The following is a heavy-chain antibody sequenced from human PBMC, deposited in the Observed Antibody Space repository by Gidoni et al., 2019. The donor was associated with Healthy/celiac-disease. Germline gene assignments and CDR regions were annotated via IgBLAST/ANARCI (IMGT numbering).Heavy chain of an antibody. J-gene: IGHJ5*02. V-gene: IGHV4-39*01. CDR2: IYYSGST. CDR3: ARHVPIFGVVIINWFDP. D-gene: IGHD3-3*01. Sequence: QLQLQASGPGLVKPSETLSPTCTVPGGPISSSSYYWGWIRQPPGKGLEWIGSIYYSGSTYYNPSLKSRVTISVDTSKNQFSLKLSSVTAADTAVYYCARHVPIFGVVIINWFDPWGQGTLVTVSS. CDR1: GGPISSSSYY.